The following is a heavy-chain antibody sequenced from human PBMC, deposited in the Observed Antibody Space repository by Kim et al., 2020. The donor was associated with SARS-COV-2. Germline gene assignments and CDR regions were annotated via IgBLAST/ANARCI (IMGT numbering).Heavy chain of an antibody. J-gene: IGHJ6*02. V-gene: IGHV3-30*07. CDR3: ASNQAAANYYYYGMDV. Sequence: SVRGRFPISRYNYKNTLYLQMNSLRAEDTAVYYCASNQAAANYYYYGMDVWGQGTTVTVSS. D-gene: IGHD2-15*01.